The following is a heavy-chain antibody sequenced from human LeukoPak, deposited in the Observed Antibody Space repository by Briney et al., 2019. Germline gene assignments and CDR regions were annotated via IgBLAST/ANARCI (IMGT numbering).Heavy chain of an antibody. J-gene: IGHJ4*02. CDR1: GGSVSSSNW. CDR2: IYHSGTT. V-gene: IGHV4-4*02. Sequence: KPSETLSLTCAVSGGSVSSSNWWSWVRQPPGKGLEWIGAIYHSGTTTYNPSLKSRVTISVDKSKNQFSLKLSSVTAADTAVYYCARRGDGYGHFDFWGQGTLVTVSS. D-gene: IGHD5-24*01. CDR3: ARRGDGYGHFDF.